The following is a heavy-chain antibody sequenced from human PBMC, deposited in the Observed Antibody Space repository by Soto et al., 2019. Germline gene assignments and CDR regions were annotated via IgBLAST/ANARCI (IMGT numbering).Heavy chain of an antibody. J-gene: IGHJ4*02. CDR3: ARDDLQYYYGSGSQNSFDY. Sequence: PGGSLRLSCAASGFTFSSYGMHWVRQAPGKGLEWVAVIWYDGSNKYYADSVKGRFTISRDNSKNTLYLQMNSLRAEDTAVYYCARDDLQYYYGSGSQNSFDYWGQGTLVTVSS. CDR1: GFTFSSYG. V-gene: IGHV3-33*01. CDR2: IWYDGSNK. D-gene: IGHD3-10*01.